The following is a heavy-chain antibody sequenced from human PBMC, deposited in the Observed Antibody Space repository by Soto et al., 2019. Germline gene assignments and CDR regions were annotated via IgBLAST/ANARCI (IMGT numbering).Heavy chain of an antibody. D-gene: IGHD5-12*01. V-gene: IGHV1-69*12. CDR1: GGTFSSYA. J-gene: IGHJ6*02. CDR3: AIVTTQQIVATIKFPRYYYYFDGMDV. Sequence: QVQLVQSGAEVKKPGSSVKVSCKASGGTFSSYAISWVRQAPGQGLEWMGGIIPIFGTANYAQKFQGRVTSTADESTSTAYMELSSLRSEDTAVYYCAIVTTQQIVATIKFPRYYYYFDGMDVWCQWTTVTVSS. CDR2: IIPIFGTA.